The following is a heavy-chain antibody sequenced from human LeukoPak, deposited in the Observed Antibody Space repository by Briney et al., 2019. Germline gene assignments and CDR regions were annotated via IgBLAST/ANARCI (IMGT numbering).Heavy chain of an antibody. Sequence: GGSLRLSCAASGFTFSNHWMHWVRQAPGKGLIWVSRINQDGSTTDYADSVKGRFTISRDNAKNTLFLQMSSLRAEDTALYFCAREVAATGTYFEYWGQETIVTVSS. J-gene: IGHJ4*02. CDR2: INQDGSTT. CDR3: AREVAATGTYFEY. CDR1: GFTFSNHW. V-gene: IGHV3-74*01. D-gene: IGHD5-12*01.